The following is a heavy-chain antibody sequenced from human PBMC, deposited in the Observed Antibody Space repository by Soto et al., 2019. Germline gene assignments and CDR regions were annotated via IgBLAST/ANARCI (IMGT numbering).Heavy chain of an antibody. CDR1: GFTFSGHG. V-gene: IGHV3-30*18. CDR3: AKRGFCSGGRCYSFHFDY. CDR2: ITSDGSNK. D-gene: IGHD2-15*01. Sequence: QMQLVESGGGVVQPGTSLRLSCAASGFTFSGHGMHWVRQTPGKGLEWVALITSDGSNKFYADFVKGRFTISRVNSMNTLYLQMNSLTPEDTAVYYCAKRGFCSGGRCYSFHFDYWGQGALVTVSS. J-gene: IGHJ4*02.